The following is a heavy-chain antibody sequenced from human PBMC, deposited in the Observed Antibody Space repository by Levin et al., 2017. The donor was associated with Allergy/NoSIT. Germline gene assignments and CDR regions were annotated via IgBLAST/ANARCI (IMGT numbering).Heavy chain of an antibody. V-gene: IGHV4-61*01. J-gene: IGHJ4*02. CDR2: IYYSGST. D-gene: IGHD5-18*01. CDR3: ARVQLWLHVYFDY. Sequence: SCTVSGGSVSSGSYYWSWIRQPPGKGLEWIGYIYYSGSTNYNPSLKSRVTISVDTSKNQFSLKLSSVTAADTAVYYCARVQLWLHVYFDYWGQGTLVTVSS. CDR1: GGSVSSGSYY.